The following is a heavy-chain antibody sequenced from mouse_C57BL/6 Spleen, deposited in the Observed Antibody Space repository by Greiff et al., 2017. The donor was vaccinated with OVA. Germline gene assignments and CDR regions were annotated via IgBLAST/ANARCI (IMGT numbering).Heavy chain of an antibody. V-gene: IGHV1-69*01. Sequence: QVQLQQPGAELVMPGASVKLSCKASGYTFTSYWMHWVKQRPGQGLEWIGEIDPSDSYTNYNQKFKGKSTLTVDKSSSTAYMQLSSLTSEDSAVYYCARGGDYGNFDYWGQGTTLTVSS. J-gene: IGHJ2*01. CDR3: ARGGDYGNFDY. CDR2: IDPSDSYT. CDR1: GYTFTSYW. D-gene: IGHD2-1*01.